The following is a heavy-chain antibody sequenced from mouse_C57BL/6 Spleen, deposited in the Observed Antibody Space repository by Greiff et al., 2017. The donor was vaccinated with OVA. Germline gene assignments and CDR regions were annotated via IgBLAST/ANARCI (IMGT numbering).Heavy chain of an antibody. D-gene: IGHD1-1*01. CDR1: GYTFTDYY. CDR3: ARCGYGSSLYYFDY. V-gene: IGHV1-26*01. CDR2: INPNNGGT. Sequence: EVQLQQSGPELVKPGASVKISCKASGYTFTDYYMNWVKQSHGKSLEWIGDINPNNGGTSYNQKFKGKATLTVDKSSSTAYMELRSLTSEDSAVYYCARCGYGSSLYYFDYWGQGTTLTVSS. J-gene: IGHJ2*01.